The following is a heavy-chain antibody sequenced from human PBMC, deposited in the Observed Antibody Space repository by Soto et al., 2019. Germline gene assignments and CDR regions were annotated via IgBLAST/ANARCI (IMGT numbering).Heavy chain of an antibody. CDR3: AKEGESTGTRGDYYGMDV. CDR1: GFSVSTSH. CDR2: IYSGGAT. D-gene: IGHD1-1*01. V-gene: IGHV3-53*01. J-gene: IGHJ6*02. Sequence: GGSLRLSCAAAGFSVSTSHISWVRQAPWKGLEWVSVIYSGGATHYAVSVKGRLIISRDKSKNTVDLQMNSLRAEDTAVYYCAKEGESTGTRGDYYGMDVWGQGTTVTVSS.